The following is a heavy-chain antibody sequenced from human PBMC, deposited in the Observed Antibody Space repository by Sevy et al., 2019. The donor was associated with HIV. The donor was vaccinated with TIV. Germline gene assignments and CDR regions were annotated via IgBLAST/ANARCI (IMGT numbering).Heavy chain of an antibody. J-gene: IGHJ6*02. Sequence: GGSLRLSCAASGFTFSSYGMHWVRQAPGKGLEWVAVISYDGSNKYYADSVKGRFTISRDNSKNTLYLQMNSLRAEDTAGYYCAKDEGVASEYYYYGMDVWGQGTTVTVSS. V-gene: IGHV3-30*18. D-gene: IGHD2-21*01. CDR1: GFTFSSYG. CDR2: ISYDGSNK. CDR3: AKDEGVASEYYYYGMDV.